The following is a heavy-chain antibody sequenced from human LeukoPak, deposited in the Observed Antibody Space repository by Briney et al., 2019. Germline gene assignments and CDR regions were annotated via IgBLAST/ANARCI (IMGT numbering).Heavy chain of an antibody. J-gene: IGHJ6*02. CDR3: ARSQYSYGMDV. CDR1: GGSISSYY. CDR2: IYYSGST. D-gene: IGHD6-6*01. Sequence: SETLSLTCTVSGGSISSYYWSWIRQPPGKGLEWIGYIYYSGSTNYSPSLKSRVTISVDTSKNQFSLKLSSVTAADTAVYYCARSQYSYGMDVRGQGTTVTVSS. V-gene: IGHV4-59*08.